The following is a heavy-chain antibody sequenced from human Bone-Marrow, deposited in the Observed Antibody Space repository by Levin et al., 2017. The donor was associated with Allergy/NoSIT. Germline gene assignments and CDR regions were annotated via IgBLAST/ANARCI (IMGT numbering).Heavy chain of an antibody. CDR1: GFSLKTSGMC. V-gene: IGHV2-70*01. J-gene: IGHJ5*02. D-gene: IGHD4-17*01. CDR3: ARTVEETTVTTAFDT. CDR2: IDWDGDT. Sequence: CTFSGFSLKTSGMCVTWIRQPPGKALEWLALIDWDGDTYYNTSLKTRLTISKDTSKNQVLLTITNVGPVDTATYYCARTVEETTVTTAFDTWGQGMLVTVSS.